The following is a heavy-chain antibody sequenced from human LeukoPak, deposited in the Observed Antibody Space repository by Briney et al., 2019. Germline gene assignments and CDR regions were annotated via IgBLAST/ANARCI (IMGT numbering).Heavy chain of an antibody. Sequence: SETLSLTCAVYGGSFSGYYWSWIRQPPGKGLEWIGEINHSGSTNYNPSPKSRVTISVDTSKNQFSLKLSSVTAADTAVYYCARVYSHCSSTSCQDVWGQGTTVTVSS. V-gene: IGHV4-34*01. J-gene: IGHJ6*02. CDR3: ARVYSHCSSTSCQDV. CDR1: GGSFSGYY. D-gene: IGHD2-2*01. CDR2: INHSGST.